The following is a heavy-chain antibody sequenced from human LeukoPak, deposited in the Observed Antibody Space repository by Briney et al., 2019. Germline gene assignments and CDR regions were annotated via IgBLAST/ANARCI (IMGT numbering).Heavy chain of an antibody. CDR2: ISAYNGNT. D-gene: IGHD3-10*01. CDR3: ARDLPMVRGVISYYFDY. Sequence: GASVKVSCKASGYTFTSYGISWVRQAPGQGLEWMGWISAYNGNTNYAQKLQGRVTMTTDTSTSTAYMELRSLRSDDTAVYYCARDLPMVRGVISYYFDYWGQGTLVTVSS. CDR1: GYTFTSYG. V-gene: IGHV1-18*01. J-gene: IGHJ4*02.